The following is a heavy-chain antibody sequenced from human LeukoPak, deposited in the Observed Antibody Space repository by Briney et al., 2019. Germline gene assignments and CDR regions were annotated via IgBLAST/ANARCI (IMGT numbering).Heavy chain of an antibody. CDR3: AKDHYYYGSGSYYKERYYFDY. Sequence: GGSLRLSCAASGFTFSSYGMHWVRQAPGKGLEWVAFIRYDGSNKYYADSVKGRFTISRDNSKNTLYLQMNSLRAEDTAVYYCAKDHYYYGSGSYYKERYYFDYWGREPWSPSPQ. D-gene: IGHD3-10*01. J-gene: IGHJ4*02. V-gene: IGHV3-30*02. CDR2: IRYDGSNK. CDR1: GFTFSSYG.